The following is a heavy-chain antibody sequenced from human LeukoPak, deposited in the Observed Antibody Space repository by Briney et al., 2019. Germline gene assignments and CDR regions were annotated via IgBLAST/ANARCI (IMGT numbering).Heavy chain of an antibody. Sequence: SVKVSCKASGGTFSSYAISWVRQAPGQGLEWMGGIIPIFGTANYAQKLQGRVTMTTDTSTSTAYMELRSLRSDDTAVYYCARVKKGYSYGTAFDYWGQGTLVTVSS. CDR3: ARVKKGYSYGTAFDY. CDR2: IIPIFGTA. D-gene: IGHD5-18*01. V-gene: IGHV1-69*05. J-gene: IGHJ4*02. CDR1: GGTFSSYA.